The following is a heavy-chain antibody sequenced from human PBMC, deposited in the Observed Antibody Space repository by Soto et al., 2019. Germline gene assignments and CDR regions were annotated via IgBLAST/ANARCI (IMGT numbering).Heavy chain of an antibody. J-gene: IGHJ6*02. D-gene: IGHD3-22*01. Sequence: ASVKVSCKASGYTFTSYYMHWVRQAPGQGLEWMGIINPSGGSTSYAQKFQGRVTMTRDTSTSTVYMELSSLRSEDTAVYYCAIFDTYYYDSSGYYYGYYYYGMDVWGQGTTVTSP. CDR1: GYTFTSYY. V-gene: IGHV1-46*01. CDR2: INPSGGST. CDR3: AIFDTYYYDSSGYYYGYYYYGMDV.